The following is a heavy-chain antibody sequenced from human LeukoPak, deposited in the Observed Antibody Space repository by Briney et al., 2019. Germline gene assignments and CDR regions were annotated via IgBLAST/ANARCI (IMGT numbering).Heavy chain of an antibody. D-gene: IGHD1-26*01. CDR1: GGSISSYY. CDR2: IYYSGST. J-gene: IGHJ4*02. CDR3: ARGGGSYYFDY. V-gene: IGHV4-59*01. Sequence: SETLSLTCTVSGGSISSYYWSWIRQPPGKGLEWIGYIYYSGSTNYNPSLKSRVTISVDTSKNQFSLKLSSVTAADTAVYYCARGGGSYYFDYWGQGPWSPSPQ.